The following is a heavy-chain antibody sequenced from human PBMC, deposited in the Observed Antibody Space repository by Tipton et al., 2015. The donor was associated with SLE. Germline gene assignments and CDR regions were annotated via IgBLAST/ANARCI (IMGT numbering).Heavy chain of an antibody. V-gene: IGHV3-33*01. CDR1: EFTFSTYG. Sequence: SLRLSCAASEFTFSTYGMHWVRQAPGKGLEWVAVIWYDGSNKYYADSVKGRFTISRDNSKNTLYLQMNSLRAEDTAVYYCVRGWVETSYWGQGTLVTVSS. CDR2: IWYDGSNK. CDR3: VRGWVETSY. J-gene: IGHJ4*02. D-gene: IGHD5-24*01.